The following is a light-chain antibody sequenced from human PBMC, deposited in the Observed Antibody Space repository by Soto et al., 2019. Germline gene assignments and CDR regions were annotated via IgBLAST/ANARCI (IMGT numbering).Light chain of an antibody. Sequence: EIVLTQSPGTLSLSPGERATLSCRASQSVSSSYLAWYQQKPGQAPRLLIYGASSRATGIPDRFSGSGSGTDFTLTISRLETEDFAVYYCQQYGSSPRTFGPGTKVD. CDR2: GAS. V-gene: IGKV3-20*01. CDR1: QSVSSSY. CDR3: QQYGSSPRT. J-gene: IGKJ3*01.